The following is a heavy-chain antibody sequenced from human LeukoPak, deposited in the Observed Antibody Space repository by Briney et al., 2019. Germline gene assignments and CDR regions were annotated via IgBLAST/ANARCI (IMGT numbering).Heavy chain of an antibody. Sequence: SETLSLTCAVSGYSISSGYYWGWIRQPPGKGLEWIGSLYHTGSTYYNPSLKSRVTISVDPSKNQFSLRLSSVTAADTAVYYCARGMYYYASGSGYNWFDPWGQGTLATVSS. CDR1: GYSISSGYY. D-gene: IGHD3-10*01. J-gene: IGHJ5*02. CDR3: ARGMYYYASGSGYNWFDP. V-gene: IGHV4-38-2*01. CDR2: LYHTGST.